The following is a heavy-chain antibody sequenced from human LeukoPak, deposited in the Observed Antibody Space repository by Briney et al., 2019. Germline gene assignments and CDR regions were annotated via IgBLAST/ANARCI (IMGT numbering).Heavy chain of an antibody. V-gene: IGHV1-69*13. Sequence: ASVKVSCKASGGTFSSYAISWVRQAPGQGLEWMGGIIPIFGTANYAQKFQGRVTITADESTSTAYMELSSLRSEGTAVYYCALIRSSIAAPHLEMDVWGKGTTVTVSS. CDR3: ALIRSSIAAPHLEMDV. CDR1: GGTFSSYA. D-gene: IGHD6-6*01. CDR2: IIPIFGTA. J-gene: IGHJ6*04.